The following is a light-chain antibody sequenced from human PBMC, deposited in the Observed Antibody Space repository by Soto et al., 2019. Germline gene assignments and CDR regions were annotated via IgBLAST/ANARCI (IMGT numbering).Light chain of an antibody. CDR2: EVS. CDR1: SSDVGGYNY. J-gene: IGLJ1*01. V-gene: IGLV2-14*01. Sequence: QLVLTQPASVSGSPGQSITISCTGTSSDVGGYNYVSWYQQHPGKAPKLMIYEVSNRPSGVSNRFSGSKSGHTASLTISGLQSEDEAEYFCTSYTSSSTLDVFGTGTQLTVL. CDR3: TSYTSSSTLDV.